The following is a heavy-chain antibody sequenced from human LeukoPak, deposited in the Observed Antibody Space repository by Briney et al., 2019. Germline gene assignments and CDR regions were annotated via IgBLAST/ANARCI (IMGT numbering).Heavy chain of an antibody. J-gene: IGHJ6*03. CDR2: IYTSGST. D-gene: IGHD2-2*01. Sequence: SETLSLTCTVSGGSISSYYWSWIRQPAGKGLEWIGRIYTSGSTNYNPSLKSRVTMSVDTSKNQFSLKLSSVTAADTAVYYGARDEEDIVVVPDANHYYYYYYMDAWGKGTTVTVSS. CDR1: GGSISSYY. V-gene: IGHV4-4*07. CDR3: ARDEEDIVVVPDANHYYYYYYMDA.